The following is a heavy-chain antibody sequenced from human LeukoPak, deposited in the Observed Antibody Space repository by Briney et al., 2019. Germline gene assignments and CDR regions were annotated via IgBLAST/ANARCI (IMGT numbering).Heavy chain of an antibody. D-gene: IGHD4/OR15-4a*01. CDR2: IIPIFGTA. J-gene: IGHJ4*02. V-gene: IGHV1-69*13. CDR3: ARDKDYGEGGFDY. CDR1: GGTFSSYA. Sequence: SVKVSCKASGGTFSSYAISWVRQAPGQGLEWMGGIIPIFGTANYAQKFQGRVTITADESTNTAYMELSSLRSEDTAVYYCARDKDYGEGGFDYWGQGTLVAVSS.